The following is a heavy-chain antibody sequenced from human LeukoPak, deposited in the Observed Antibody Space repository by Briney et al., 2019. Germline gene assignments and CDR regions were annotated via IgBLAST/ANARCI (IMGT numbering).Heavy chain of an antibody. D-gene: IGHD3-10*01. J-gene: IGHJ6*02. Sequence: GGSLRLSCAASGFTFSSYAMHWVRQAPGKGLEWVAVISYDGSNKYYADSVKGRFTISRDNSKNTLYLQMNSLRAEDTAVYYCARDLVIMVRGVRQYYYYGMDVWGQGTTVTVSS. CDR1: GFTFSSYA. CDR2: ISYDGSNK. CDR3: ARDLVIMVRGVRQYYYYGMDV. V-gene: IGHV3-30*04.